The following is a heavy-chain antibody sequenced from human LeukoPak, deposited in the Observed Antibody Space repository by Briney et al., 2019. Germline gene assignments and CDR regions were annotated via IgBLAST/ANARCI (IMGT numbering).Heavy chain of an antibody. CDR2: ISGSGGST. J-gene: IGHJ4*02. V-gene: IGHV3-23*01. CDR3: AKMDYYDSSGYPPVDY. Sequence: GGSLKLSCPASGFTLSGYAMTWVRQAPGKGLEWFPVISGSGGSTYYADSVKGRFTISRDNSKNTLYLQMNSLRAEGTAVYYCAKMDYYDSSGYPPVDYWAREPWSPSPQ. CDR1: GFTLSGYA. D-gene: IGHD3-22*01.